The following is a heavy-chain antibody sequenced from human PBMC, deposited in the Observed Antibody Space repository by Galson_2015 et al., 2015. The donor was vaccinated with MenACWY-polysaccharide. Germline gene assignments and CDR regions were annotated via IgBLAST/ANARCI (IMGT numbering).Heavy chain of an antibody. D-gene: IGHD1-26*01. Sequence: SLRLSCAASGFTFSTYWMHWVRHAPGKGLMWVSRINADGSATDYADSVRGRFTISRDNAKNTLYLEMNSLRDDDTAVYYCARVLKGLVGATPDLWGQGTLVTVS. CDR1: GFTFSTYW. CDR2: INADGSAT. V-gene: IGHV3-74*01. CDR3: ARVLKGLVGATPDL. J-gene: IGHJ4*02.